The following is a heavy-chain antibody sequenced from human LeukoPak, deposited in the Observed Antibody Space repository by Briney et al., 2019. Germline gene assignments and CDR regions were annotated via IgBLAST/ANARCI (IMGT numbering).Heavy chain of an antibody. D-gene: IGHD3-22*01. CDR2: IYSGGST. Sequence: GGSLRLSCAASGLNVTSNYLSWVRQAPGKGLEWVSLIYSGGSTYYADSVKGRFTISRDNSKNTVYLQMNSLRAEDTAVYYCARYYYDRSGYPYYLDYWGQGTMVTVSS. CDR3: ARYYYDRSGYPYYLDY. J-gene: IGHJ4*02. V-gene: IGHV3-53*01. CDR1: GLNVTSNY.